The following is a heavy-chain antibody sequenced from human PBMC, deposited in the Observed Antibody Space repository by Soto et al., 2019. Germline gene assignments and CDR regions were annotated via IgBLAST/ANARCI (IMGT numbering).Heavy chain of an antibody. V-gene: IGHV4-59*01. CDR2: VYSSGST. CDR3: ARRAVVEVTGSLDNCLAP. Sequence: PSETLSLTCTVSGDSITSYNWNWLSQPPGKALEWIGYVYSSGSTNYNPSLKSRVTISVDTSRNQFSLKVNSVTAADTAMYYCARRAVVEVTGSLDNCLAPWGKGILVPVSS. J-gene: IGHJ5*02. D-gene: IGHD1-20*01. CDR1: GDSITSYN.